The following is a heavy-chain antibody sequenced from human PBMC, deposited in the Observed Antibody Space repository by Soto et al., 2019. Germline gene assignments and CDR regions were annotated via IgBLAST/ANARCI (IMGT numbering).Heavy chain of an antibody. CDR3: ARHVTVGYCSGGSCYSFSKTAAFDY. V-gene: IGHV4-59*08. CDR2: IYYSGST. D-gene: IGHD2-15*01. Sequence: PSETLSLTCTVSGGSISSYYWSWIRQPTGKGLEWIGYIYYSGSTNYNPSLKSRVTISVDTSKNQFSLKLSSVTAADTAVYYCARHVTVGYCSGGSCYSFSKTAAFDYWGQGTLVTVSS. CDR1: GGSISSYY. J-gene: IGHJ4*02.